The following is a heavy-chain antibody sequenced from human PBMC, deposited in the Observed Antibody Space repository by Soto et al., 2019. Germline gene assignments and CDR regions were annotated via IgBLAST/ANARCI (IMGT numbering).Heavy chain of an antibody. CDR3: ARGRKWELPAFDI. CDR2: IIPIFGTA. D-gene: IGHD1-26*01. J-gene: IGHJ3*02. CDR1: GGTFSSYA. Sequence: SVKVSCKAPGGTFSSYAISWVRQAPGQGLEWMGGIIPIFGTANYAQKFQGRVTITADESTSTAYTELSSLRSEDTAVYYFARGRKWELPAFDIWGQGTMVTVSS. V-gene: IGHV1-69*13.